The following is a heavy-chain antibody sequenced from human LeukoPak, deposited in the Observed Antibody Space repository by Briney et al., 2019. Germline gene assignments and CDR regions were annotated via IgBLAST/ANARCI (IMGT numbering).Heavy chain of an antibody. CDR2: INPNSGGT. D-gene: IGHD6-13*01. J-gene: IGHJ4*02. Sequence: ASVKVSCKASGYTFTGYYMHWVRQAPGQGLEWMGWINPNSGGTNYAQKFQGRVTMTRDTSISTDYMELSRLRSDDTAVYYCARNPPRGAQQRIAAAGVDYWGQGTLVTVPS. CDR1: GYTFTGYY. CDR3: ARNPPRGAQQRIAAAGVDY. V-gene: IGHV1-2*02.